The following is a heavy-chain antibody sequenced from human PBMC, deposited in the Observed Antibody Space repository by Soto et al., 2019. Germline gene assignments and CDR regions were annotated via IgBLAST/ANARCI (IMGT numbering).Heavy chain of an antibody. D-gene: IGHD3-22*01. CDR2: INPNSGGT. J-gene: IGHJ1*01. Sequence: QVQLVQSGAEVKKPGASVKVSCKASGYTFTGYYMHWVRQAPEQGLEWMGWINPNSGGTNYAQKFQGRVTMTRDTSISTAYMELSRLRSDDTAVYYCADSPRYYDSSGYLAEYFQHWGQGTLVTVSS. CDR1: GYTFTGYY. CDR3: ADSPRYYDSSGYLAEYFQH. V-gene: IGHV1-2*02.